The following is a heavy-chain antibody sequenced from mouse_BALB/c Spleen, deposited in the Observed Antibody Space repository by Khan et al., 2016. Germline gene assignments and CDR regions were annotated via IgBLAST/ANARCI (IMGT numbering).Heavy chain of an antibody. CDR3: NGNYYFDY. J-gene: IGHJ2*01. CDR1: GFNIKDYY. Sequence: VQLQQPGAELVRSGASVKLSCTASGFNIKDYYMHWVKQRPEQGLEWIGWIDPENGDTEYAPKFQGKATMTADTSSNTAYLQLSSLTSEDTAVYYCNGNYYFDYWGQGTTLTVSS. D-gene: IGHD2-1*01. V-gene: IGHV14-4*02. CDR2: IDPENGDT.